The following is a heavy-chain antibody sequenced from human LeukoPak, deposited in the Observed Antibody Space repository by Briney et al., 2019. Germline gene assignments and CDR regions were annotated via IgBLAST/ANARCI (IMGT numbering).Heavy chain of an antibody. CDR2: ISSSGGST. D-gene: IGHD3-10*01. Sequence: GGTLRLSCAASGFTFSVYGMSWVRQAPGKGLEWVSAISSSGGSTYYADSVKGRFTISRDNSKNTLYLQMNSLRAEDTAVYYCAKASVGYYGSGSLHYWGQGTLVTVSS. J-gene: IGHJ4*02. V-gene: IGHV3-23*01. CDR1: GFTFSVYG. CDR3: AKASVGYYGSGSLHY.